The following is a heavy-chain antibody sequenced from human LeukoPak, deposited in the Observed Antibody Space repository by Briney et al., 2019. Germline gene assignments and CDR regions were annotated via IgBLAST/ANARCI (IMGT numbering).Heavy chain of an antibody. J-gene: IGHJ3*02. CDR1: GFTFSSYS. CDR3: ARRAILCLEWTPGAFDI. D-gene: IGHD3-3*01. CDR2: ISSSSSYI. V-gene: IGHV3-21*01. Sequence: GGSLRLSCAASGFTFSSYSMNWVRQAPGKGLEWVSSISSSSSYIYYADSVKGRFTISRDNAKNSLYLQMNSLRAEDTAVYYCARRAILCLEWTPGAFDIWGQGTMVTVSS.